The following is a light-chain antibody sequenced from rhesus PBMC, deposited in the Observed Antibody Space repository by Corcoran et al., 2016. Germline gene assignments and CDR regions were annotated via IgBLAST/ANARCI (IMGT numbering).Light chain of an antibody. Sequence: QAVVTQEPSLPVSPGGTVTLTCGSSTGAVTSGNFPHWFQQKPGQAPRGLIYNANSKHSWTPARFSGSLAGGKAALTLSGAQPEDEADYYCLVYYSGAYIFGAGTRLIVL. CDR3: LVYYSGAYI. CDR2: NAN. J-gene: IGLJ1*01. CDR1: TGAVTSGNF. V-gene: IGLV7-76*01.